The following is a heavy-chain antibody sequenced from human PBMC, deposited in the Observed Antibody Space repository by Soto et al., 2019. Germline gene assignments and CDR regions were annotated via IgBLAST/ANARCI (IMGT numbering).Heavy chain of an antibody. V-gene: IGHV6-1*01. D-gene: IGHD3-9*01. CDR2: TYYRSKWYN. J-gene: IGHJ5*02. CDR1: VDSVSSNHAT. CDR3: ARVSFDHFVHWFDP. Sequence: PSQTLSLTCAISVDSVSSNHATWDCFRQSPSRGLEWLGRTYYRSKWYNDYALSVKSRITINPDTSKNQFSLLLNSVTPEDTAVYYCARVSFDHFVHWFDPWGQGTLVTVSS.